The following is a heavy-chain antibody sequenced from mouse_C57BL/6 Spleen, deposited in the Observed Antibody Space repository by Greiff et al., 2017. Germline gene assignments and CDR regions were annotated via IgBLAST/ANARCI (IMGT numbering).Heavy chain of an antibody. CDR2: IDPETGGT. CDR1: GYTFTDYE. Sequence: LQESGAELVRPGASVTLSCKASGYTFTDYEMHWVKQTPVHGLEWIGAIDPETGGTAYNQKFKGKAILTADKSSSTAYMELRSLTSEDSAVYYCTRKKRYGKDYWGQGTTLTVSS. V-gene: IGHV1-15*01. CDR3: TRKKRYGKDY. D-gene: IGHD2-1*01. J-gene: IGHJ2*01.